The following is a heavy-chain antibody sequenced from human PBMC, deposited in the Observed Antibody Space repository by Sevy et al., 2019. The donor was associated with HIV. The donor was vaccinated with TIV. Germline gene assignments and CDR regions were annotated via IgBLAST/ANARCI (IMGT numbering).Heavy chain of an antibody. Sequence: GECLKISCAASGFTFSSYAMSWVRQVPGKGLEWVSAISGSGGSTYYANSVEGRFTISRDSFKKTLYLQMNSLRAEDTAVYYCAKGDNHYAIDYWGQGTLVTVSS. CDR2: ISGSGGST. D-gene: IGHD4-17*01. CDR1: GFTFSSYA. J-gene: IGHJ4*02. V-gene: IGHV3-23*01. CDR3: AKGDNHYAIDY.